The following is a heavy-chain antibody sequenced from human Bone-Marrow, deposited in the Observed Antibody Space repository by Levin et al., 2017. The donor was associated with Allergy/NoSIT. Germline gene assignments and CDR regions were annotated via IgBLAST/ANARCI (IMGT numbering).Heavy chain of an antibody. CDR2: INSDATST. CDR3: ARVGRYDTNNFYRWWGAVDI. J-gene: IGHJ3*02. Sequence: GESLKISCAASGFTFSHYWMHWVRQIPGKGLVWVSRINSDATSTSYADSVKGRFSISRDNAKNTVYLQMNSLRAEDTAVYFCARVGRYDTNNFYRWWGAVDIWGQGTMVTVSS. CDR1: GFTFSHYW. D-gene: IGHD3-22*01. V-gene: IGHV3-74*01.